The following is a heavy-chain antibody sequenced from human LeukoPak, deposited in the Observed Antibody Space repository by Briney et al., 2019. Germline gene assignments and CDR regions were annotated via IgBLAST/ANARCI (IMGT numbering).Heavy chain of an antibody. Sequence: GGSLRLSCAASGFTFSSYAMSWVRQAPGKGLEWVSAISGSGGSTYYADSVKGRFTISRDNSKNTLYLQVNSLRAEDTAVYYCAKDPWSYGSLSGVDYWGQGTLVTVSS. CDR3: AKDPWSYGSLSGVDY. J-gene: IGHJ4*02. V-gene: IGHV3-23*01. CDR2: ISGSGGST. D-gene: IGHD3-10*01. CDR1: GFTFSSYA.